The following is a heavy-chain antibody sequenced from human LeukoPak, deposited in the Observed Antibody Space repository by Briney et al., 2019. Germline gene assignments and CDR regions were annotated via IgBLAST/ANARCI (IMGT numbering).Heavy chain of an antibody. V-gene: IGHV3-74*01. D-gene: IGHD2-2*01. CDR1: GFTFSSYW. J-gene: IGHJ4*02. CDR2: IYSDGNTT. Sequence: GGSLRLSCAASGFTFSSYWMHWVRQAPGKGLVWVSRIYSDGNTTNYADSVKGRFTISRGNAKNTLYLQMNSLRAEDTAVYYCARDQGSTSRVIDCWGQGTLVTVSS. CDR3: ARDQGSTSRVIDC.